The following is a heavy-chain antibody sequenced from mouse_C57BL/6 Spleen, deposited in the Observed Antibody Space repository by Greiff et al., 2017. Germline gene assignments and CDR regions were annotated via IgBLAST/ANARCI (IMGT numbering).Heavy chain of an antibody. CDR3: AGWNGYYFDY. CDR2: IYPGGGYT. Sequence: QVQLQQSGAELVRPGTSVKMSCKASGYTFTNYWIGWAKQRPGHGLEWIGDIYPGGGYTNYNEKVKGKATLTADKSSSTAYMQFSSLTSEDAAIYYCAGWNGYYFDYWGQGTTLTVSS. D-gene: IGHD2-2*01. CDR1: GYTFTNYW. V-gene: IGHV1-63*01. J-gene: IGHJ2*01.